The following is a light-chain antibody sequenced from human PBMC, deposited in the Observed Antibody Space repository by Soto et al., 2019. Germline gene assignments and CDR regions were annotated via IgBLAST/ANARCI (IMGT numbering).Light chain of an antibody. CDR3: AAWDDSLNGVV. CDR2: TNN. CDR1: ISNIGGNT. V-gene: IGLV1-44*01. J-gene: IGLJ2*01. Sequence: VLTQPPSASGTPGQRVTISCSGSISNIGGNTVNWYQQLPGTAPKLLMYTNNQRPSGFPDRFSGSKSGTSASLAISGLQSEDEADYYCAAWDDSLNGVVFGGGTKLTVL.